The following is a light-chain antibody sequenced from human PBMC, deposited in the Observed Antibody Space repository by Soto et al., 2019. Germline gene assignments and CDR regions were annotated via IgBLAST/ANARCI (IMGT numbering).Light chain of an antibody. CDR2: AAS. CDR3: QQCYIMPPT. CDR1: QGISSY. J-gene: IGKJ4*01. V-gene: IGKV1-39*01. Sequence: IQLTQSPSSLSASVGDRVTITCRASQGISSYLNWYQQKPGEAPKLLIYAASSLESGVPSRFSGSGSGTDFTLTISSLQPEDFATYYCQQCYIMPPTFGGGTKVDIK.